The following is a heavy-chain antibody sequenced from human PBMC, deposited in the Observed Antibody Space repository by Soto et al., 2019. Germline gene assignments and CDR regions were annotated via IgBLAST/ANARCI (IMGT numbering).Heavy chain of an antibody. J-gene: IGHJ4*02. V-gene: IGHV4-61*01. D-gene: IGHD2-21*01. CDR1: GGSVNIGTYY. Sequence: QVQLQESGPGLVKPSETLSLTCTVPGGSVNIGTYYWRWIRQPPGKGLESIGFIHYSRSTNYNPSLKGRVTMSVDTSKNQFSLKLTSVNTADTAIYYCTRGGDPYKTGHWGQGTLVTVSS. CDR2: IHYSRST. CDR3: TRGGDPYKTGH.